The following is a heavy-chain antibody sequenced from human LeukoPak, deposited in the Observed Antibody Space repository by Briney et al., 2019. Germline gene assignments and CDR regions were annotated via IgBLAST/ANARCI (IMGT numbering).Heavy chain of an antibody. D-gene: IGHD1-26*01. CDR2: IREDGNEK. Sequence: GGSLRLSCAASGFTFSNYWMGWVRQAPGKGLEWVANIREDGNEKFYVDSVKGRFTVSRDNAKNSLYLQMNSLRAEDTAVYYCARHGTYCFDSWGQGTLVTVSS. CDR1: GFTFSNYW. V-gene: IGHV3-7*01. CDR3: ARHGTYCFDS. J-gene: IGHJ4*02.